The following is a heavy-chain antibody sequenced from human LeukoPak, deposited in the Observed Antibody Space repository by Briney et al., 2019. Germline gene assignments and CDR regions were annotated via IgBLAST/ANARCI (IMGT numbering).Heavy chain of an antibody. CDR2: IYYSGST. CDR1: GDSINGYF. Sequence: SETLSLTCTVSGDSINGYFWSWIRQPPGKGLEWIGYIYYSGSTNYNPSLKSRVTISVDTSKNQFSLKLSSVTAADTAVYYCARGMGRYWGQGTLVTVSS. CDR3: ARGMGRY. V-gene: IGHV4-59*01. J-gene: IGHJ4*02.